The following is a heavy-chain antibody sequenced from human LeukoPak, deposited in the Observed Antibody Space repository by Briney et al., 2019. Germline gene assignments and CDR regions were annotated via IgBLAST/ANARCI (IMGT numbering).Heavy chain of an antibody. J-gene: IGHJ3*02. CDR2: IYYSGST. V-gene: IGHV4-59*01. CDR1: GGSISSYY. D-gene: IGHD3-16*02. Sequence: KPSETLSLTCTVSGGSISSYYWSWIRQPPGKGLEWIGYIYYSGSTNYNPSLKSRVTISVDTSKNQFSLKLSSVTAADTAVYYCARERLGKLSDAFDIWGQGTMVTVSS. CDR3: ARERLGKLSDAFDI.